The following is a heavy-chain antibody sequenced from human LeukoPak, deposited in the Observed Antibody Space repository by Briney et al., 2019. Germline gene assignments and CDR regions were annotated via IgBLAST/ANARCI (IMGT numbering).Heavy chain of an antibody. CDR2: IYYTGTT. CDR1: GGSISGHY. J-gene: IGHJ5*02. Sequence: PSETLSLTCSVSGGSISGHYWTWVRQPPGEGLEWIGYIYYTGTTDFNPSLRRRVNMLLDTSKNQFSLKLGSVTAADTAIYYCARVTSYKWGTARGGLGFDPWGRGILVTVSS. V-gene: IGHV4-59*11. CDR3: ARVTSYKWGTARGGLGFDP. D-gene: IGHD1-1*01.